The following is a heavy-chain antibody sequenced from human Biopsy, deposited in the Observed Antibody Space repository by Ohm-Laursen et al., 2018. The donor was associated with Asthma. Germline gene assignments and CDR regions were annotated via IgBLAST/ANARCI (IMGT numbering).Heavy chain of an antibody. D-gene: IGHD1-7*01. CDR2: VSYDGGVV. CDR3: AKDGRGGTPDNWFGP. J-gene: IGHJ5*02. V-gene: IGHV3-30*18. CDR1: GFVFRSHA. Sequence: SLRLSCAASGFVFRSHAMHWVRQAPGKGLEWVAVVSYDGGVVHYADFMKGRFTISRDNAKSTLYLQMNSLRAEDTAVYYCAKDGRGGTPDNWFGPWGQGTLVTVSS.